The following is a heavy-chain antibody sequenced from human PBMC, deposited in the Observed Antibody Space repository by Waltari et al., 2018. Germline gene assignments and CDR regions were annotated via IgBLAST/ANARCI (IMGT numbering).Heavy chain of an antibody. J-gene: IGHJ6*02. CDR2: ISGSGGST. CDR1: GFTFSSYA. D-gene: IGHD6-13*01. Sequence: EVQLLESGGGLVQPGGSLRLSCAASGFTFSSYAMSWVRQAPGKGLEWVSAISGSGGSTYYADYVKARLTISRDNAKNTLYLQMNSLRGEDSAVYYCATSLDASRQQLVLAYGMDVWAQGTTVTVSS. CDR3: ATSLDASRQQLVLAYGMDV. V-gene: IGHV3-23*01.